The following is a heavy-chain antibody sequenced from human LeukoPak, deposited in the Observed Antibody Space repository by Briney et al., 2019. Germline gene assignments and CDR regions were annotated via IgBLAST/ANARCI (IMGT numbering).Heavy chain of an antibody. J-gene: IGHJ4*02. V-gene: IGHV4-4*07. Sequence: SETLSLTCTVSGGSISSYYWTWLRQPAGKGLEWIGRFYSTGSTNYNPSLKSRVTMSVDTSKNQFSLKLSSVTAADTAVYYCARDQYSGSLDYWGQGTLVTVSS. CDR3: ARDQYSGSLDY. CDR1: GGSISSYY. CDR2: FYSTGST. D-gene: IGHD1-26*01.